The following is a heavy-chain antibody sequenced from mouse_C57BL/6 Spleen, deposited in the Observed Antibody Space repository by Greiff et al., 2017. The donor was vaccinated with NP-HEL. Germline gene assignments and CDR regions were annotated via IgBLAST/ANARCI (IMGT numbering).Heavy chain of an antibody. Sequence: EVKLMESGEGLVKPGGSLKLSCAASGFTFSSYAMSWVRQTPEKRLEWVAYISSGGDYIYYADTVKGRFTISRDNARNTLYLQMSSLKSEDTAMYYCTRDRDGYGDFDYWGQGTTLTVSS. V-gene: IGHV5-9-1*02. D-gene: IGHD2-3*01. CDR3: TRDRDGYGDFDY. CDR2: ISSGGDYI. J-gene: IGHJ2*01. CDR1: GFTFSSYA.